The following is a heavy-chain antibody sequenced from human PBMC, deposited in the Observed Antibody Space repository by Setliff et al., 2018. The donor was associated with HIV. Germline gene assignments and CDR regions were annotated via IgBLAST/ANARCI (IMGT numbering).Heavy chain of an antibody. D-gene: IGHD2-2*01. J-gene: IGHJ4*02. CDR3: ARSMRGYCSDTSCRTFDY. V-gene: IGHV4-4*09. CDR1: GGSISNYY. CDR2: IYTSGST. Sequence: SETLSLTCTVSGGSISNYYWSWIRQPPGKGLEWIGYIYTSGSTNYNPSLKSRVTISVDTSKNQFSLKLSSVTAADTAIYYCARSMRGYCSDTSCRTFDYWGQGTLVTVSS.